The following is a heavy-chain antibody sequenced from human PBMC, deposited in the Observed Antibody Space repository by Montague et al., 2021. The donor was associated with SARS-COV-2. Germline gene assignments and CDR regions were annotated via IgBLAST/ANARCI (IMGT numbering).Heavy chain of an antibody. CDR3: ARQGSGSYYNWFDP. CDR1: GTSITSYY. V-gene: IGHV4-59*08. D-gene: IGHD1-26*01. J-gene: IGHJ5*02. CDR2: ISDSGST. Sequence: SETLSLTCSVSGTSITSYYWNWIRQPPGKGLEWIGYISDSGSTYYNPSLKSRVTISVDTSKNQFSLKLSSVTAADTAVYYCARQGSGSYYNWFDPRGQGTLVTVSS.